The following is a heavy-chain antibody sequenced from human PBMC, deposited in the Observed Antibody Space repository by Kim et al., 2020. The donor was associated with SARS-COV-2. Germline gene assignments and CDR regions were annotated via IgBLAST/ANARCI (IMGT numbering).Heavy chain of an antibody. D-gene: IGHD6-19*01. CDR3: ARDIRYSSGWYWGSDY. V-gene: IGHV1-69*13. J-gene: IGHJ4*02. CDR2: IIPIFGTA. CDR1: GGTFSSYA. Sequence: SVKVSCKASGGTFSSYAISWVRQAPGQGLEWMGGIIPIFGTANYAQKFQGRVTITADESTSTAYMELSSLRSEDTAVYYCARDIRYSSGWYWGSDYWGQGTLVTVSS.